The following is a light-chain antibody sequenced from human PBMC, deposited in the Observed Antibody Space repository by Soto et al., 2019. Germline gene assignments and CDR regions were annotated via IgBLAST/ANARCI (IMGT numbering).Light chain of an antibody. V-gene: IGKV1-5*01. CDR1: QSISSW. CDR2: DAS. J-gene: IGKJ4*01. Sequence: GDKVTITCRASQSISSWLAWYQQKPGTAPKLLIYDASSLESGVPSRFSGSGSGTEFTLTISSLQPDDFATYYCQQYHTYLSFGGGTKVDTK. CDR3: QQYHTYLS.